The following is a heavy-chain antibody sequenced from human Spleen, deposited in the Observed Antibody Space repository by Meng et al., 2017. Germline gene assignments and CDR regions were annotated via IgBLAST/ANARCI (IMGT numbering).Heavy chain of an antibody. CDR2: ITSSGTYI. Sequence: GESLKISCAASGFTFSSYSMNWVRQAPGKGLEWVSSITSSGTYIYYADSVKGRFTISRDNSKNTLYLQMNSLRAEDTAVYYCARDNSRSSSFDYWGQGTLVTVSS. CDR1: GFTFSSYS. V-gene: IGHV3-21*01. CDR3: ARDNSRSSSFDY. D-gene: IGHD6-6*01. J-gene: IGHJ4*02.